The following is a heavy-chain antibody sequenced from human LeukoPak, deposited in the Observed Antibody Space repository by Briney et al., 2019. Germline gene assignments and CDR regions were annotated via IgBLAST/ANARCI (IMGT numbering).Heavy chain of an antibody. CDR3: ASAYGGLLDY. D-gene: IGHD3-16*01. CDR1: GCTFSSDE. Sequence: GGSLTLSCAASGCTFSSDEMNWVRPAPGKGLEWVSYISDNDNTIYYADSVKGRFTIYRDNTKNSLYLQMNSLRAEDTAVYYCASAYGGLLDYWGQGTLVTVSS. V-gene: IGHV3-48*03. J-gene: IGHJ4*02. CDR2: ISDNDNTI.